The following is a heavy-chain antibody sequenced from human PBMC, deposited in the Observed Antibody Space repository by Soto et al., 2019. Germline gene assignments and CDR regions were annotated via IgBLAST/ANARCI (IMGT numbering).Heavy chain of an antibody. CDR1: GFTVGSYW. V-gene: IGHV3-7*01. J-gene: IGHJ6*03. D-gene: IGHD6-19*01. CDR3: AREGQWLVLDYYYYYFLDV. Sequence: EVQLVESGGGLVQPGGSLRLSCVASGFTVGSYWMTWVRQAPGKALAWVANIKEDGSETYYVDSVKGRFTISRDNAKNSLFLQMNSLRAEDTAVYYCAREGQWLVLDYYYYYFLDVWGKGATVTVAS. CDR2: IKEDGSET.